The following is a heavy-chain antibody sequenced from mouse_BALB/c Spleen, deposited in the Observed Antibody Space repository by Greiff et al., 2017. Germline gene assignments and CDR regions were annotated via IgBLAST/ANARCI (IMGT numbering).Heavy chain of an antibody. D-gene: IGHD1-1*01. V-gene: IGHV1S81*02. Sequence: QVQLQQPGAELVKPGASVKLSCKASGYTFTSYWMHWVKQRPGQGLEWIGEINPSNGRTNYNEKFKSKATLTVDKSSSTAYMQLSSLTSEDSAVYYCARRGLRGDYYAMDDWGQGTSVTVSS. CDR2: INPSNGRT. CDR3: ARRGLRGDYYAMDD. CDR1: GYTFTSYW. J-gene: IGHJ4*01.